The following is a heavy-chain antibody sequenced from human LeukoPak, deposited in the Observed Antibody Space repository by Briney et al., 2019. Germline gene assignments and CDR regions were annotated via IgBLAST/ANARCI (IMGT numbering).Heavy chain of an antibody. D-gene: IGHD3-22*01. Sequence: PSETLSLTCTVSGGSISSGGYYWSWIRQPPGKGLEWIGYIYYSGSTNYNPSLKSRVTISVDTSKNQFSLKLSSVTAADTAVYYCARGHYYDSSGHDYWGQGTLVTVSS. CDR2: IYYSGST. CDR1: GGSISSGGYY. V-gene: IGHV4-61*08. J-gene: IGHJ4*02. CDR3: ARGHYYDSSGHDY.